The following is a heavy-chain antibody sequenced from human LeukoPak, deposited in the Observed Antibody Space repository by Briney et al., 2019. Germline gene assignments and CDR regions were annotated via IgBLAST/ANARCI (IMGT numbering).Heavy chain of an antibody. CDR3: ARIVVPAQMNWFDP. V-gene: IGHV3-21*04. CDR2: IDRSSTWI. Sequence: PGGSLRLSCSASGYDFSSQTMNWVRQAPGKGLEWVSSIDRSSTWIYYADSVKGRFTISRDNSKNTLYLQMSSLRAEDTAVYYCARIVVPAQMNWFDPWGQGTLVTVSS. D-gene: IGHD2-2*01. J-gene: IGHJ5*02. CDR1: GYDFSSQT.